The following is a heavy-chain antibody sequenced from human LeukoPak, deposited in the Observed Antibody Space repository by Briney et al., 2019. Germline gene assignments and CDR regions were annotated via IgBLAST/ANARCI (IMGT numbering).Heavy chain of an antibody. CDR1: GGSISSYY. D-gene: IGHD5-24*01. CDR2: IYTSGST. CDR3: ARHRGDGHNYKGVGYFDY. Sequence: SETLSLTCTVSGGSISSYYWSWIRQPPGKGLEWIGYIYTSGSTNYNPSLKSRVTISVDTSKNQFSLKLSSVTAADTAVYYCARHRGDGHNYKGVGYFDYWGQGTLVTVSS. J-gene: IGHJ4*02. V-gene: IGHV4-4*09.